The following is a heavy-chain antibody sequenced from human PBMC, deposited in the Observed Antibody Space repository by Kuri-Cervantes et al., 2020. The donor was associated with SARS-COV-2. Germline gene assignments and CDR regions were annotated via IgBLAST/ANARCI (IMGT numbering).Heavy chain of an antibody. V-gene: IGHV1-8*03. J-gene: IGHJ3*02. D-gene: IGHD3-3*01. CDR1: GYTFTSYD. CDR3: ARGDLGVTIFGVGAFDI. Sequence: GESLKISCKASGYTFTSYDINWVRQATGQGLEWMGWMNPNSGNTGYAQKFQGRVTITRNTSISTAYMELSSLRSEDTAVYYCARGDLGVTIFGVGAFDIWGQGTMVTVSS. CDR2: MNPNSGNT.